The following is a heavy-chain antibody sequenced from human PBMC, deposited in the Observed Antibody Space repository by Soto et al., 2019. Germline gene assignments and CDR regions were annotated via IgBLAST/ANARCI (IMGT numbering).Heavy chain of an antibody. CDR2: IHYSGNS. J-gene: IGHJ4*02. Sequence: SETLSLTCTVSGDSIGTGGYYWDWIRQHPGKGPEWIGYIHYSGNSYYNPSLKSRLTISLDTSKNQFCLHLSSVTAADTAVYYCATNHDDSSGGTPLLFASWGQGTLVTVSS. CDR3: ATNHDDSSGGTPLLFAS. D-gene: IGHD3-22*01. CDR1: GDSIGTGGYY. V-gene: IGHV4-31*03.